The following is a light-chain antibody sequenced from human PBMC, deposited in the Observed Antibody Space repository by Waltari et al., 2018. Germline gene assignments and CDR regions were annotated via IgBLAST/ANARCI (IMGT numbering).Light chain of an antibody. CDR2: DVR. V-gene: IGLV2-14*01. CDR3: SSYTSSSTLVV. CDR1: TNAVGGYTY. J-gene: IGLJ2*01. Sequence: QSALTQPASVSGSPGQSITISCTGTTNAVGGYTYVSWYQQHPGKAPKLMIYDVRNRPSVVSNRFSGSKSGNTASLTISGLQAEDEADYYCSSYTSSSTLVVFGGGTKLTVL.